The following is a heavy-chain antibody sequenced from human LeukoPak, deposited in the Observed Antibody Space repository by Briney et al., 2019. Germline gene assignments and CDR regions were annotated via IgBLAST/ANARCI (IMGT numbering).Heavy chain of an antibody. V-gene: IGHV1-46*01. CDR2: INPSGGST. J-gene: IGHJ4*02. Sequence: ASVKVSCKASGYTFTTYYMQWVRQAPGQGLEWMGIINPSGGSTSYAQKFQGRVTMTRDTSTSTVYMELSSLRSEDTAVYYCARDGDYYDSSGYYSYFDYWGQGTLVTVSS. D-gene: IGHD3-22*01. CDR1: GYTFTTYY. CDR3: ARDGDYYDSSGYYSYFDY.